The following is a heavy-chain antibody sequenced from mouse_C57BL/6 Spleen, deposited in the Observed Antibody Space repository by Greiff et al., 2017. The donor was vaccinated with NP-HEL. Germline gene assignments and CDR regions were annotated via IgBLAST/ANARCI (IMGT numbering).Heavy chain of an antibody. V-gene: IGHV14-4*01. Sequence: EVQVVESGAELVRPGASVKLSCTASGFNIKDDYMHRVKQRTEKGLEWIGWIDPENGATEYASKFQGKATITADTSSNTAYLQLSSLTSEDTAVYYCTTDYSNYYAMDYWGQGTSVTVSS. CDR1: GFNIKDDY. J-gene: IGHJ4*01. D-gene: IGHD2-5*01. CDR2: IDPENGAT. CDR3: TTDYSNYYAMDY.